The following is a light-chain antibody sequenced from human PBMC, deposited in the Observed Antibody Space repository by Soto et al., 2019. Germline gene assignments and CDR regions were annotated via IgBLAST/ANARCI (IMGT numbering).Light chain of an antibody. CDR3: QSYDSSLRDYV. V-gene: IGLV1-40*01. CDR2: GNN. J-gene: IGLJ1*01. Sequence: VLTQPPSVSGAPGQRVTISCTGSSSNFGAGNDVQWYQQLPGTAPKLLIFGNNNRPSGVPDRFSGSKSGTSASLAISGLQAEDEADYYCQSYDSSLRDYVFGTGTKLTVL. CDR1: SSNFGAGND.